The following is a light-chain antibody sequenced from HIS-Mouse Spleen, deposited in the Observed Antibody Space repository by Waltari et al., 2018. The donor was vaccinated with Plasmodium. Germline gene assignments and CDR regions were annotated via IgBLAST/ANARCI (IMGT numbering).Light chain of an antibody. CDR3: QAWDSSTWV. J-gene: IGLJ3*02. CDR2: QDS. CDR1: KLGDKY. V-gene: IGLV3-1*01. Sequence: SYELTQPPSVSVSPGQTASITCSGDKLGDKYACWYQQKPGQSPVLVIYQDSKRPSGIPERFSGSNSGKTANLTISGTQAMDEADYYCQAWDSSTWVFGGGTKLTVL.